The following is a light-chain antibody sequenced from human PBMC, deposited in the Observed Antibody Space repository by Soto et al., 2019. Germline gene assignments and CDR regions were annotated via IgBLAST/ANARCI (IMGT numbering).Light chain of an antibody. Sequence: IQMTQSPSSLSASVVDRVTITCRASQGISSALVWYQQKPGKAPNLLIYDASTLESGVPSRFSGSGYGTDFTLTISSLQPEDFATYYCQQFTNYPLTFGGGTKVDIK. V-gene: IGKV1D-13*01. J-gene: IGKJ4*01. CDR3: QQFTNYPLT. CDR1: QGISSA. CDR2: DAS.